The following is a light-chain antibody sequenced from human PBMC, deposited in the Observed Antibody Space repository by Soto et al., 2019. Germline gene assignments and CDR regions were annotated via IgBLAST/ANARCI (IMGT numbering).Light chain of an antibody. J-gene: IGKJ4*01. CDR2: GAS. V-gene: IGKV3-15*01. CDR3: QQYNNWPPLT. CDR1: QSVSSN. Sequence: EIVLTQSPGTLSLSPGERATLSCRASQSVSSNYLAWYQQKPGQAPRLLIYGASTRATGIPARFSGSGSGTDFTLTISSLQSEDFAVYYCQQYNNWPPLTFGGGTKVDIK.